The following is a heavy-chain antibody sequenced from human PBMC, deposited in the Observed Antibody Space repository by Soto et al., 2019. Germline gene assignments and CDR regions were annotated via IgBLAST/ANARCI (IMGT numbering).Heavy chain of an antibody. Sequence: QVQLAESGGGVVQPGISLRLSCAASGFTFNSYGMHWVRQAPGKGLEWVAVIWYDGSNKYYADSVKGRFTISRDNSKNTLYLQMNSLRAEDTAVYYCARDRNYYGMDVWGQGTTVTVSS. CDR2: IWYDGSNK. J-gene: IGHJ6*02. CDR3: ARDRNYYGMDV. V-gene: IGHV3-33*01. CDR1: GFTFNSYG.